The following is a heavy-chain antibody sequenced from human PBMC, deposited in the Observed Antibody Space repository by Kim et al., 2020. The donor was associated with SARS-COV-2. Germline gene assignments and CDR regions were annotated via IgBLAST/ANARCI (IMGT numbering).Heavy chain of an antibody. Sequence: SETLSLTCTVSGGSISSSSYYWGWIRQPPGKGLGWIGSTNYSGSPNYNPSPRSRVTISVDTSKNQFSLMLSSVTAADTAVYYCARATGYSSSWYSTGEDWFDPWGQGTLVTVSS. D-gene: IGHD6-13*01. CDR2: TNYSGSP. CDR3: ARATGYSSSWYSTGEDWFDP. J-gene: IGHJ5*02. CDR1: GGSISSSSYY. V-gene: IGHV4-39*01.